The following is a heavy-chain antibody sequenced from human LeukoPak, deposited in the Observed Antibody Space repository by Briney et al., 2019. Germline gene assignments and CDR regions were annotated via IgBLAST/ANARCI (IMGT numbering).Heavy chain of an antibody. CDR1: GGTFSSYA. CDR3: ARDKLETVSFGWFDP. D-gene: IGHD4-11*01. Sequence: SVKVSCKASGGTFSSYAISWVRQAPGQGLEWMGGIIPIFGTANYAQKFQGRVTITADESTSTAYMELSSLRSEDTAVYYCARDKLETVSFGWFDPWGQGTLVTVSS. V-gene: IGHV1-69*01. CDR2: IIPIFGTA. J-gene: IGHJ5*02.